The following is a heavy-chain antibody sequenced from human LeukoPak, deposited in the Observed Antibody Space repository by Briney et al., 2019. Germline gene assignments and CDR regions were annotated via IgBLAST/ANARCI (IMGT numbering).Heavy chain of an antibody. J-gene: IGHJ4*02. D-gene: IGHD5-24*01. V-gene: IGHV4-30-4*01. CDR3: ARDGYNSGYFDY. CDR1: GASISSGGYY. Sequence: PSETLSLTCTVSGASISSGGYYWNWIRQPPGKGLEWIVYIYYSRSTSYSPSLKSRLTISVDTSKNQFSLKLSSVTAADTAVYYCARDGYNSGYFDYWGQGTLVTVSS. CDR2: IYYSRST.